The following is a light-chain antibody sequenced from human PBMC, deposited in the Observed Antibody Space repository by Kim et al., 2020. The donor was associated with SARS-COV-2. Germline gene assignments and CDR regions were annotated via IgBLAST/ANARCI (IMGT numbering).Light chain of an antibody. CDR1: QSVSRSY. CDR2: GAS. V-gene: IGKV3-20*01. CDR3: QQYGSSRT. J-gene: IGKJ2*02. Sequence: SLSPGGRAILSCRASQSVSRSYLAWYQQKPGQAPRLLIYGASSRATGIPDRFSGSGSGTDFTLTISKLEPEDFAVYFCQQYGSSRTFGQGTKLEI.